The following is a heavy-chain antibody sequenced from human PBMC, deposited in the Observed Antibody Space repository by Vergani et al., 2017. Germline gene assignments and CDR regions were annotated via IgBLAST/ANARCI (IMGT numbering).Heavy chain of an antibody. Sequence: QVQLVESGGGVVQPGRSLRLSCAASGFTFSSYGMHWVRQAPGKGLEWVAVISYDGSNKYYADSVKGRFTISRDNSKNTLYLQMNSLRAEDTAVYYCAKGRSFRGLYYFDYWGQGTLVTVSS. D-gene: IGHD3-10*01. V-gene: IGHV3-30*18. J-gene: IGHJ4*02. CDR1: GFTFSSYG. CDR2: ISYDGSNK. CDR3: AKGRSFRGLYYFDY.